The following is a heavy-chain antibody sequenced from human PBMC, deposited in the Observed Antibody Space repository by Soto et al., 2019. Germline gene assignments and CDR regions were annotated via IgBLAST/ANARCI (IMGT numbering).Heavy chain of an antibody. CDR1: GGSITAGDYY. CDR2: MHYSGRT. V-gene: IGHV4-31*03. Sequence: SETLSLTCTVSGGSITAGDYYWGWIRQHPGKGLEWIGYMHYSGRTYNNPALRSRVVISLDTSKNQFSLKLSSVTAADTAEYFCVRYYYVTSGYSTCFDSWGQGTLVTVSP. CDR3: VRYYYVTSGYSTCFDS. D-gene: IGHD3-22*01. J-gene: IGHJ5*01.